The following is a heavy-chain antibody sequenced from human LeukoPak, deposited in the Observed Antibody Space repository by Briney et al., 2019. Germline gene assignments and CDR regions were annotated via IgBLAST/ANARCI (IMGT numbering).Heavy chain of an antibody. CDR3: ARVPTYSGNYYGAFDI. J-gene: IGHJ3*02. D-gene: IGHD1-26*01. CDR1: GGSISSYY. Sequence: SETLSLTCTVSGGSISSYYWSWIRQPPGKGLEWIGYIYYSGSTNYNPSLKSRVTISVDMSKNQFSLKLSYVTAADTAVYYCARVPTYSGNYYGAFDIWGQGTMVTVSS. CDR2: IYYSGST. V-gene: IGHV4-59*08.